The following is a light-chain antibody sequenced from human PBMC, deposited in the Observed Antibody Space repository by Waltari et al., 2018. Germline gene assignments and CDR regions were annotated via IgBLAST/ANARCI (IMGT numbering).Light chain of an antibody. CDR1: QRVSSY. CDR3: QQRSNWPPIFT. Sequence: EIVLTQSPATLSLSPGERATLSCRASQRVSSYLAWYQQNPGQAPRLHIYDASNRATGIPARFSGSGSGTDFTLTISSLEPEDFAVYDCQQRSNWPPIFTFGPGTKVDIK. V-gene: IGKV3-11*01. CDR2: DAS. J-gene: IGKJ3*01.